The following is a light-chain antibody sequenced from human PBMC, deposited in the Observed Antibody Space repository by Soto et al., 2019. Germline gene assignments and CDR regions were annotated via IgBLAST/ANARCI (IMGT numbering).Light chain of an antibody. CDR1: HSVSSS. CDR3: QQYSDWRPQ. Sequence: EIVMTQSSATLSVSPGERATLCCRASHSVSSSLAWYQQKPGQAPRLLIHGASTRATGIPARFSGSGSGTEFTLTISSLQSEDFAVYYCQQYSDWRPQFGQGTKVDIK. J-gene: IGKJ1*01. V-gene: IGKV3-15*01. CDR2: GAS.